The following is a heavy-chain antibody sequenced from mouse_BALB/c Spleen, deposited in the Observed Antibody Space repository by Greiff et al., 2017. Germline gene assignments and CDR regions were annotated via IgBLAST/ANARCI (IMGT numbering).Heavy chain of an antibody. V-gene: IGHV5-6*03. J-gene: IGHJ4*01. Sequence: EVKLVESGGGLVQPGGSRKLSCAASGFTFSSFGMHWVRQAPEKGLEWVAYISDGGSYTYYPDSVKGRFTISRDNAKNNLYLQMSSLKSEDTAVDYCARDRDYGGAMDYWGQGTSVTVSS. CDR2: ISDGGSYT. CDR3: ARDRDYGGAMDY. CDR1: GFTFSSFG. D-gene: IGHD1-1*02.